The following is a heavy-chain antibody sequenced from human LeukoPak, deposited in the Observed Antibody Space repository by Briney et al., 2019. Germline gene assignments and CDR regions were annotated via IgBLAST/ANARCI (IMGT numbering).Heavy chain of an antibody. CDR2: IRFDGSNK. V-gene: IGHV3-30*02. CDR1: GFTFSNYG. CDR3: AKDRGEWELLPFFDY. J-gene: IGHJ4*02. Sequence: PGGSLRLSCAASGFTFSNYGIHWVRQAPGKGLEWVAFIRFDGSNKFYADSVKGRFTISRDNSKNTLYLQMNSLTAEDTAVYYCAKDRGEWELLPFFDYWGQATLVTVSS. D-gene: IGHD1-26*01.